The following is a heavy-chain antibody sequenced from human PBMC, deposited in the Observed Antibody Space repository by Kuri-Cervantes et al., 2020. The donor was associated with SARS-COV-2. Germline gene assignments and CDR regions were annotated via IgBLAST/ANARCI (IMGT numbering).Heavy chain of an antibody. Sequence: LSLTCAASGFTFSNAWMSWVRQAPGKGLEWVGFIRSKAYGGTTEYAASVKGRFTISRDDSKSIAYLQMNSLKTEDTAVYYCTTLIDYWGQGALVTVSS. V-gene: IGHV3-49*04. CDR1: GFTFSNAW. CDR3: TTLIDY. CDR2: IRSKAYGGTT. J-gene: IGHJ4*02.